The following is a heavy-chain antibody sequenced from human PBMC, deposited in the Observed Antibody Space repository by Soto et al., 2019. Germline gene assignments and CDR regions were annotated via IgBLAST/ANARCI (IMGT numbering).Heavy chain of an antibody. Sequence: AASVKVSCKASGYTFTSYAMHWVRQAPGQRLEWMGWINAGNGNTKYSQKFQGRVTITRDTSASTAYMELSSLRSEDTAVYYCAWCLTSSGWYSEAFDIWGQGTMVTV. CDR3: AWCLTSSGWYSEAFDI. D-gene: IGHD6-19*01. V-gene: IGHV1-3*01. J-gene: IGHJ3*02. CDR2: INAGNGNT. CDR1: GYTFTSYA.